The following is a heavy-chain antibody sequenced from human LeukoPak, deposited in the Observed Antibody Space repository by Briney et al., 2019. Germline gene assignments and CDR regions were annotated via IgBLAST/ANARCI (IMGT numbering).Heavy chain of an antibody. Sequence: SETLSLTCAVYGGSFSGYYWSWIRQPPGKGLEWIGEINHSGSTNYNPSLKSRVTISVDTSKNQFSLKLSSETAADTAVYYCARGYGYEFDYWGQGTLVTVSS. J-gene: IGHJ4*02. CDR2: INHSGST. D-gene: IGHD5-18*01. CDR1: GGSFSGYY. CDR3: ARGYGYEFDY. V-gene: IGHV4-34*01.